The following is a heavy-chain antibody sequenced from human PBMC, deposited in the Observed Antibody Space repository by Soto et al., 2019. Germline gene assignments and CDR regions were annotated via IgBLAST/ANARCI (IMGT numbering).Heavy chain of an antibody. V-gene: IGHV1-69*01. Sequence: QVQLVQSGAEVKKPGSSVKVSCKASGGTFSSYAISWXXXAXGXXLXXXGXIIPIFGTANYAQKFQGRVTITADESTSTAYMELSSLXSXXXAXYYCAXRGSGXYXXXXXXXQRASYYYYGMDVWGQGTTVTVSS. CDR2: IIPIFGTA. J-gene: IGHJ6*02. CDR1: GGTFSSYA. D-gene: IGHD3-10*01. CDR3: AXRGSGXYXXXXXXXQRASYYYYGMDV.